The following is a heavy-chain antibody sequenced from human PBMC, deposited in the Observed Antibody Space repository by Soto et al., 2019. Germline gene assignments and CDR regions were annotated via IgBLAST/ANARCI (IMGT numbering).Heavy chain of an antibody. J-gene: IGHJ6*02. Sequence: QMQLVQSGAEVKKPGASVKVSCKASGFIFTDYYIHWVRQAPGQGPEWMGWINADFGGTRYAEGFQGRLIMTRDTSISTAFMELSGLRSDDTAIYYCVTHRLRGTTYYGMDVWGQGTTVIVSS. CDR3: VTHRLRGTTYYGMDV. CDR1: GFIFTDYY. D-gene: IGHD3-16*01. V-gene: IGHV1-2*02. CDR2: INADFGGT.